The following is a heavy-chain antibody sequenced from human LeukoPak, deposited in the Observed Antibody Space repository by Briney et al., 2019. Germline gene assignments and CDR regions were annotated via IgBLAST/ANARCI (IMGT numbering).Heavy chain of an antibody. CDR1: GFTFSSYS. D-gene: IGHD6-19*01. V-gene: IGHV3-21*01. CDR2: ISSSSSSYI. Sequence: GGSLRLSCAASGFTFSSYSMNWVRQAPGKGLEWVSSISSSSSSYIYYADSVKGRFTISRDNAKNSLYLQMNSQRAEDTAVYYCARDQGSGWLHRHFAFDIWGQGTMVTVSS. J-gene: IGHJ3*02. CDR3: ARDQGSGWLHRHFAFDI.